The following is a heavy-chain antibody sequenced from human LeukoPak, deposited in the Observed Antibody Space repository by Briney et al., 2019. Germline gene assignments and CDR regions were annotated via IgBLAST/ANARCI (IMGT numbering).Heavy chain of an antibody. CDR3: AKETYYYDSSGYSITKYYFDY. V-gene: IGHV3-23*01. CDR1: GFTFSSYA. CDR2: ISGSGGST. Sequence: GGSLRLSCAASGFTFSSYAMSWVRQAPGNGLEWVSAISGSGGSTYYADSVKGRFTISRDNSKNTLYLQMNSLRAEDTAVYYCAKETYYYDSSGYSITKYYFDYWGQGTLVTVSS. J-gene: IGHJ4*02. D-gene: IGHD3-22*01.